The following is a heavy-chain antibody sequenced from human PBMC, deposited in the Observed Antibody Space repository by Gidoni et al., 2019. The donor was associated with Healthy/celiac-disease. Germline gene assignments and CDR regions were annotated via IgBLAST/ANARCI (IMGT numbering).Heavy chain of an antibody. J-gene: IGHJ6*02. Sequence: QVQLVQSGAEVKKPGSSVKVSCKASGGTFSSYTISWARQAPGQGLEWMGRIIPILGIANYAQKFQGRVTITADKSTSTAYMELSSLRSEETAVYYCARSRGRNGDSNYYYYGMDVWGQGTTVTVSS. CDR2: IIPILGIA. V-gene: IGHV1-69*02. D-gene: IGHD4-17*01. CDR1: GGTFSSYT. CDR3: ARSRGRNGDSNYYYYGMDV.